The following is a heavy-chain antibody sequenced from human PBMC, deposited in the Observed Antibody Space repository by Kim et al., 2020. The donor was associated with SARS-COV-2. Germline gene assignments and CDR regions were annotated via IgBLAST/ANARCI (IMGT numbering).Heavy chain of an antibody. CDR3: SSSTRRAGWQLFVY. J-gene: IGHJ4*02. CDR2: IFCSGST. V-gene: IGHV4-59*01. CDR1: SDSFSASY. D-gene: IGHD3-10*01. Sequence: SETLSLTCTVSSDSFSASYWSWIRQISGKGLEWVGYIFCSGSTNYTPSLTTRATILRDTSRNQFSLALTPVTKPDTADYYCSSSTRRAGWQLFVYWGLG.